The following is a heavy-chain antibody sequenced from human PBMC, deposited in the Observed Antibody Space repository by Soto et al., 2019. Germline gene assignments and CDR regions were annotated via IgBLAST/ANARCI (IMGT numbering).Heavy chain of an antibody. J-gene: IGHJ4*02. Sequence: QVQLVQSGAEVKKPGASVKVSCKASGYTFATYDFAWVRQATGQGLEWMGWMNPNTGNTGYAQAFRGRVTMTRNTSITTAYMELCSLRSEDTAVSFCARRKERSGPYYLDYWGQGTMVTVSS. V-gene: IGHV1-8*01. CDR1: GYTFATYD. CDR2: MNPNTGNT. CDR3: ARRKERSGPYYLDY. D-gene: IGHD6-25*01.